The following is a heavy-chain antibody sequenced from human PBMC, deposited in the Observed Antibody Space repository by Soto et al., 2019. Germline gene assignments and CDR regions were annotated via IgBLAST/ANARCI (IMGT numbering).Heavy chain of an antibody. V-gene: IGHV1-2*04. CDR3: ASSRSGGVPIKYYYYGMDV. CDR1: GYTFTGYY. J-gene: IGHJ6*02. Sequence: GASVKVSCKASGYTFTGYYMHWVRQAPGQGLEWMGWINPNSGGTNYAQKFQGWVTMTRDTSISTAYMELSRLRSDDTAVYYCASSRSGGVPIKYYYYGMDVWGQGTTVTVSS. D-gene: IGHD3-10*01. CDR2: INPNSGGT.